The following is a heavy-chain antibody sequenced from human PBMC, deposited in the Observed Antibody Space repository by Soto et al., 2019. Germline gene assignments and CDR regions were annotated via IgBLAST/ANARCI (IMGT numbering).Heavy chain of an antibody. V-gene: IGHV3-66*04. CDR3: ARRPYYYYYMDV. Sequence: GGSLRLSCAASGFTVSSNYMSWVRRAPGKGLEWVSVIYSGGSTYYADSVKGRFTISRDNSKNTLYLQMNSLRAEDTAVYYCARRPYYYYYMDVWGKGTTVTVSS. CDR2: IYSGGST. J-gene: IGHJ6*03. CDR1: GFTVSSNY.